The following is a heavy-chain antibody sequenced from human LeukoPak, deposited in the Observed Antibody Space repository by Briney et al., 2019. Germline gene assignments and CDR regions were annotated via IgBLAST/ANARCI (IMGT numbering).Heavy chain of an antibody. Sequence: SETLSLTCAVYGGSFSGYYWSWIRQPPGKGLEWIGEINHSGSTNYNPSLKSRVTISVDTSKNQFSLKLSSVTAADTAVYYCARDPQGDDAFDIWGQGTMVTVS. V-gene: IGHV4-34*01. CDR2: INHSGST. CDR3: ARDPQGDDAFDI. CDR1: GGSFSGYY. J-gene: IGHJ3*02. D-gene: IGHD2-21*01.